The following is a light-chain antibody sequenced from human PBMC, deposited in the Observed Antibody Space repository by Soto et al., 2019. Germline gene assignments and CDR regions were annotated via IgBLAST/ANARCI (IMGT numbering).Light chain of an antibody. CDR3: QQRSNWPPIN. V-gene: IGKV3-11*01. J-gene: IGKJ5*01. CDR2: DAS. CDR1: QGVSSY. Sequence: EIVLTQSPSTLSFSPGERATLSCSASQGVSSYLAWYQQKPGQAPRLLIYDASNRATGIPARFSGSGSGTDFTLTISSLEPEDFAVYYCQQRSNWPPINFGQGTRLEIK.